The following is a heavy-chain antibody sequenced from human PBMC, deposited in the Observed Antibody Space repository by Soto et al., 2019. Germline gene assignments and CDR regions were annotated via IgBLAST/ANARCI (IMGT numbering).Heavy chain of an antibody. CDR1: GGSFSGYY. V-gene: IGHV4-34*01. CDR2: INHSGST. J-gene: IGHJ4*02. D-gene: IGHD3-22*01. Sequence: SETLSLTCAVYGGSFSGYYWSWIRQPPGKGLEWIGEINHSGSTNYNPSLKSRVTISVDTSKNQFSLKLSSVTAADTAVYYCARWGHYYDSSGYYSRTFDYWRQGTLVTVSS. CDR3: ARWGHYYDSSGYYSRTFDY.